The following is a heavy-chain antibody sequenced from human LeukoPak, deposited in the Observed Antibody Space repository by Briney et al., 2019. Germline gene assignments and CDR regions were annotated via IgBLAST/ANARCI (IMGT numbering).Heavy chain of an antibody. V-gene: IGHV3-23*01. D-gene: IGHD3-22*01. CDR2: ISDNVGRT. J-gene: IGHJ4*02. CDR1: GFTFSSYG. Sequence: GGSLRLSCAASGFTFSSYGMSWVRQAPGKGLEWVSTISDNVGRTYYADSVEGRFTISRDNSKNTLYLQMNSLRAEDTAVYYCAKEDRITMIVVVITYFDYWGQGTLVTVSS. CDR3: AKEDRITMIVVVITYFDY.